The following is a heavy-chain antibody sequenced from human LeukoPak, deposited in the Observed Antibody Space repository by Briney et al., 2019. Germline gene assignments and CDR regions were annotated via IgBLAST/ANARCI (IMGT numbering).Heavy chain of an antibody. CDR3: AREGVYSSSLFFDY. CDR2: INHSGST. CDR1: GGSFSGYY. V-gene: IGHV4-34*01. Sequence: SETLSLICAVYGGSFSGYYWSWIRQPPGKGLEWIGEINHSGSTNYNPSLKSRVTISVDTSKNQFSLKLSSVTAADTAVYYCAREGVYSSSLFFDYWGQGTLVTVSS. D-gene: IGHD6-6*01. J-gene: IGHJ4*02.